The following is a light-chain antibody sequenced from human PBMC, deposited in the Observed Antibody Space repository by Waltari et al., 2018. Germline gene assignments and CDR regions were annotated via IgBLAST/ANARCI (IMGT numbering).Light chain of an antibody. CDR2: EVT. CDR3: CSDAGSGTYV. J-gene: IGLJ1*01. Sequence: QSALTQPASVSGSPGQSITISCTGTSRDIGKLNYVIWYQHLPGKVPKVMISEVTKRPSGVSNRFSGSKSGNTASLTISGLQADDEAEYYCCSDAGSGTYVFGTGTKLTVV. CDR1: SRDIGKLNY. V-gene: IGLV2-23*02.